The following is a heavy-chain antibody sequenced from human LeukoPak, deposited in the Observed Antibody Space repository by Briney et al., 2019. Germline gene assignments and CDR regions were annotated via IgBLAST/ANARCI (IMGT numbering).Heavy chain of an antibody. Sequence: GGSLRLSCAVSGLPFSSNGMGWVRQAPGKGLEWVSGISGSGGGTYYADSVKGRFTISRDNSKNTLWLQMNSLKGEDTAVYYCAKTWRGRGYYGYGPSEYFYYMDVWGKGTTVTISS. CDR1: GLPFSSNG. CDR3: AKTWRGRGYYGYGPSEYFYYMDV. CDR2: ISGSGGGT. V-gene: IGHV3-23*01. J-gene: IGHJ6*03. D-gene: IGHD3-10*01.